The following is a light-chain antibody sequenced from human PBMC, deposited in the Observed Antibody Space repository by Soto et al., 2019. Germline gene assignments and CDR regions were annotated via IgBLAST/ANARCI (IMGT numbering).Light chain of an antibody. CDR1: SSSIGSNF. CDR3: AAWDDSLSGRV. CDR2: RNN. Sequence: QSVLTQPPSASGTPGQRVTISFSGSSSSIGSNFVYWDQQLPGTAPKLLIYRNNQRPSGVPDRFSGSKSGTSASLAISGLRSEDEADYYCAAWDDSLSGRVFGGGTKLTVL. J-gene: IGLJ2*01. V-gene: IGLV1-47*01.